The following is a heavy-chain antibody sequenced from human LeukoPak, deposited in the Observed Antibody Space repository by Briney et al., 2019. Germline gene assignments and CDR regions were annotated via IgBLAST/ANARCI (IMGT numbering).Heavy chain of an antibody. J-gene: IGHJ6*02. V-gene: IGHV3-74*01. CDR1: EFTFSTYW. D-gene: IGHD2-21*02. CDR3: ARASTALTKFGMDV. CDR2: INSDGSTT. Sequence: PGGSLRLSCAASEFTFSTYWMHWVRQAPGKGLVWVSHINSDGSTTNYADSVKGRFTISRDNAKNTLYLQMNSLRAEDTAVYYCARASTALTKFGMDVWGQGTTVTVSS.